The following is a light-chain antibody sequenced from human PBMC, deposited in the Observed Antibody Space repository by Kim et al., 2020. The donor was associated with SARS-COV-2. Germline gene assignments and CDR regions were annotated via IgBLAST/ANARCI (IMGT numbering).Light chain of an antibody. Sequence: DRQMTQSPSSLSGSVGDRVTITCRASQDIIRYLNWYQQKPGKAPNLLIYTASSLQSGVPSRFTGSGSETDFTIPISSLQPEDFATYYCQQTYSASRTFGQGTKVDI. V-gene: IGKV1-39*01. CDR2: TAS. CDR1: QDIIRY. CDR3: QQTYSASRT. J-gene: IGKJ1*01.